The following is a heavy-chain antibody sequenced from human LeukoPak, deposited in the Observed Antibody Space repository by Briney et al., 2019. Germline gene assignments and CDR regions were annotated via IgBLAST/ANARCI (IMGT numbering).Heavy chain of an antibody. CDR1: GYTFTGYY. Sequence: ASVKVSCKASGYTFTGYYMRWVRQAPGQGLEWMGWINPNSGGTNYAQKFQGRVTMTTDTSTSTAYMELRSLRSDDTAVYYCALSSNYDILTGYYMINYWGQGTLVTVSS. D-gene: IGHD3-9*01. CDR3: ALSSNYDILTGYYMINY. V-gene: IGHV1-2*02. J-gene: IGHJ4*02. CDR2: INPNSGGT.